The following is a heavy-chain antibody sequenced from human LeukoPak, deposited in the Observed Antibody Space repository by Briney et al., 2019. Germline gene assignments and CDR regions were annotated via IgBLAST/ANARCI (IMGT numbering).Heavy chain of an antibody. D-gene: IGHD3-22*01. CDR2: INHSGST. CDR3: ASYDYDSSGHNSLDY. CDR1: GGSFSGYY. V-gene: IGHV4-34*01. J-gene: IGHJ4*02. Sequence: SETLSLTCAVNGGSFSGYYWSWIRQPPGKGLEWIGEINHSGSTNYNPSLKSRVTISVDTSKNQFSLKLSSVTAADTAVYYCASYDYDSSGHNSLDYWGQGTLVTVSS.